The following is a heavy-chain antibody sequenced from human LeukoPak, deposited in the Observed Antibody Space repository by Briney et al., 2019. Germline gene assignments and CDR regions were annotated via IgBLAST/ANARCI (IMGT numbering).Heavy chain of an antibody. CDR1: GFSLSTYW. CDR3: AKDHYWSIDY. J-gene: IGHJ4*02. Sequence: GGSLRLSCAASGFSLSTYWMSWVRQAPGKGLEWVANINQDGGEKYYVDSVKGRFTVSRDNAKNSLYLQMNSLRAEDTGVYYCAKDHYWSIDYWGRGTLVTVSS. V-gene: IGHV3-7*01. CDR2: INQDGGEK. D-gene: IGHD3-3*01.